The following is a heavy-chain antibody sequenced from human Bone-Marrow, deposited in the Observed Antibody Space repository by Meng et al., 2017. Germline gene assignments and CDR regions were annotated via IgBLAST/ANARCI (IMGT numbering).Heavy chain of an antibody. V-gene: IGHV3-30*04. J-gene: IGHJ4*02. CDR1: GSTFSSHA. CDR2: ISYDGSYT. CDR3: AIEGGSRRLDY. Sequence: GGSLRLSCAASGSTFSSHAMHWVRQAPGKGLEWVAVISYDGSYTYHADSVKGRFTISRDNSKNTLYLQMNNLRAEDTAVYYCAIEGGSRRLDYWGQGTLVTVSS. D-gene: IGHD1-26*01.